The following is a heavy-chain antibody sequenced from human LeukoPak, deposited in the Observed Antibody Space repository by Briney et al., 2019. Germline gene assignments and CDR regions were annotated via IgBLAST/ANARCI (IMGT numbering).Heavy chain of an antibody. D-gene: IGHD1-26*01. CDR2: INPNNDGT. CDR1: GYTFTDYY. CDR3: ARAVQWEPLAFDI. V-gene: IGHV1-2*02. J-gene: IGHJ3*02. Sequence: ASVKVSCKASGYTFTDYYIHWVRQAPGHGLEWVALINPNNDGTSYVQKFQGRVTMTRDTSISTAYMELSNLTSDDTAVYYCARAVQWEPLAFDIWGQGTKVTVSS.